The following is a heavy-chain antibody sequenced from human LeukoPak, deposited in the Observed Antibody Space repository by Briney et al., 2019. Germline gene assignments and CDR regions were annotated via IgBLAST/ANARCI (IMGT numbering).Heavy chain of an antibody. D-gene: IGHD6-19*01. J-gene: IGHJ6*03. CDR1: GDSVSSNSAA. Sequence: SQTLSLTCAISGDSVSSNSAAWNWIRQSPSRGLEWLGRTYYRSKWYNDYAVSVKGRITINPDTSKNQFSLQLNSVTPEDTAVYYCARDGFFRDSSGWHDYMDVWGKGTTVTVSS. CDR3: ARDGFFRDSSGWHDYMDV. V-gene: IGHV6-1*01. CDR2: TYYRSKWYN.